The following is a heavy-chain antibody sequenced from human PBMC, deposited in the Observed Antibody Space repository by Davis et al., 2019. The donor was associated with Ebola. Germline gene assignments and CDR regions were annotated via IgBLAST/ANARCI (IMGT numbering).Heavy chain of an antibody. CDR3: AKDLTVDIVVVPAAMGSDY. CDR1: GFTFSSYA. CDR2: ISHDGSNK. J-gene: IGHJ4*02. D-gene: IGHD2-2*03. V-gene: IGHV3-30-3*01. Sequence: GESLKISCAASGFTFSSYAMHWVRQAPGKGLEWVAVISHDGSNKYYADSVKGRFTISRDNSKNTLYLQMNSLRAEDTAVYYCAKDLTVDIVVVPAAMGSDYWGQGTLVTVSS.